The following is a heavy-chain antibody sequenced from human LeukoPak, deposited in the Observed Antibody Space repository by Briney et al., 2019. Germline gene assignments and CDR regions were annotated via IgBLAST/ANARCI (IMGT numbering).Heavy chain of an antibody. D-gene: IGHD3-22*01. CDR3: ARDLRDSSGYFGWFDP. CDR1: GFTFRTYW. J-gene: IGHJ5*02. Sequence: GGSLRLSCAVSGFTFRTYWMTWVRQAPGKGLEWVSVINSGGNTDYADSVKGRFTLSRDNSKNTLYLQMNSLRAEDTAVYYCARDLRDSSGYFGWFDPWGQGTLVTVSS. CDR2: INSGGNT. V-gene: IGHV3-66*01.